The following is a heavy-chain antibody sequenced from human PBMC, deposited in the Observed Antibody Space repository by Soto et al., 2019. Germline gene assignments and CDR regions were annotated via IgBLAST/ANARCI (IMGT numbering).Heavy chain of an antibody. CDR1: GDFISSDDYY. V-gene: IGHV4-30-4*01. CDR3: ARVNPMFHSMDV. CDR2: IYNSENT. Sequence: QVQLQESGPGLVKPSQTLSLTCTVSGDFISSDDYYWSWIRQPPGKGLEWIGNIYNSENTYYNPSLKSRVTISVDMSKNQFSLKLSSVTAADTAVYYCARVNPMFHSMDVWGQGTTVTVSS. D-gene: IGHD3-10*02. J-gene: IGHJ6*02.